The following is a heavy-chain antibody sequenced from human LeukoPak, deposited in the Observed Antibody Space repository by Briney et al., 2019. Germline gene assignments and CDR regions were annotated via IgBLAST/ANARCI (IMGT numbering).Heavy chain of an antibody. Sequence: ASVKVSCKASGYTFTSYDINWVRQATGQGLEWMGWMNPNSGNTGYAQKFQGRVTMTRNTSISTAYMELSSLRSEDTAVYYCARPAPPDSLRPDSSSWYGPFGYPKVWYFDLWGRGTLVTVSS. J-gene: IGHJ2*01. CDR1: GYTFTSYD. CDR3: ARPAPPDSLRPDSSSWYGPFGYPKVWYFDL. V-gene: IGHV1-8*01. CDR2: MNPNSGNT. D-gene: IGHD6-13*01.